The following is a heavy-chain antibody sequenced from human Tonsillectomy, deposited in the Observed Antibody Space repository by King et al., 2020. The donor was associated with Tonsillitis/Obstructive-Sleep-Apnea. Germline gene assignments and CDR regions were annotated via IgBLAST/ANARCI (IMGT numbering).Heavy chain of an antibody. CDR3: ARSMTPCYYHYGMDV. CDR1: GGSLSTYY. V-gene: IGHV4-59*01. CDR2: IYYSGTT. J-gene: IGHJ6*02. D-gene: IGHD2/OR15-2a*01. Sequence: VQLQESGPGLVKPSETLSLTCTVSGGSLSTYYWTWIRQSPGKGLEWIGYIYYSGTTNYNPSLKSRLTISLDTSKNQFSLKLSSVTAADTAVYYCARSMTPCYYHYGMDVWGQGTTVTVSS.